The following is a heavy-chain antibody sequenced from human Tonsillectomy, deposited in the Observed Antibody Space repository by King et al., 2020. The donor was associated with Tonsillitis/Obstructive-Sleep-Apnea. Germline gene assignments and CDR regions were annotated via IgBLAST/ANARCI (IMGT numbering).Heavy chain of an antibody. D-gene: IGHD4-23*01. CDR3: ARGGMTTVVTPTGMDV. J-gene: IGHJ6*02. CDR2: MNPNSGNT. CDR1: GYTFTSYD. Sequence: QLVQSGAEVKKPGASVKVSCKTSGYTFTSYDINWVRQATGQGLEWMGWMNPNSGNTGYAQKFQGRVTMTRNTSISTAYMELSSLRSEDTAVYYCARGGMTTVVTPTGMDVWGQGTTVTVSS. V-gene: IGHV1-8*01.